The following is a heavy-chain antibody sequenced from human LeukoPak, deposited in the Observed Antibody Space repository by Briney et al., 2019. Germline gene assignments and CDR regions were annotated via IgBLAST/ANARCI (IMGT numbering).Heavy chain of an antibody. J-gene: IGHJ3*02. CDR2: INYSGNT. CDR3: ARGRVYFYGSGSRYLDDAFDI. CDR1: GDSISSYY. D-gene: IGHD3-10*01. Sequence: PSETLSLTCTVSGDSISSYYWTWIRQPPGKGLEGIGPINYSGNTKYNPSLEGRVTISSDTSKFSLRLSSVTAADTAVYYCARGRVYFYGSGSRYLDDAFDIWGQGTMVTVSS. V-gene: IGHV4-59*01.